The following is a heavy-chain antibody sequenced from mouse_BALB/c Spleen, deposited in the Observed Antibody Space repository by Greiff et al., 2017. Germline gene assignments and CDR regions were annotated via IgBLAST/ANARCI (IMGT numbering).Heavy chain of an antibody. Sequence: DVKLVESGGGLVKPGGFLKLSCAASGFTFSSLYMSWVRQTPEKRLELVAAINSNVGSTYYPDIVKGRFTISRDNAKNTLYLQMSSLKSEDTAMYYWAIIGSYALDYWGQGTSVTVSS. CDR1: GFTFSSLY. CDR2: INSNVGST. J-gene: IGHJ4*01. CDR3: AIIGSYALDY. V-gene: IGHV5-6-2*01.